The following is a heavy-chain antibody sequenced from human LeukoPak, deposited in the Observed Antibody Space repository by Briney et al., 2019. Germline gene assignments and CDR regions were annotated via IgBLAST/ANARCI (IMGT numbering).Heavy chain of an antibody. CDR1: GGSFSGYY. J-gene: IGHJ6*03. CDR2: INHSGST. CDR3: ARLKCSSISCSPAAYYYYYYYMDV. Sequence: SETLSLTCAVYGGSFSGYYWSWIRQPPGKGLEWIGEINHSGSTNYNPSLKSRVTISVDTSKNQFSLKLSSVTAADTAVYYCARLKCSSISCSPAAYYYYYYYMDVWGKGTTVTISS. D-gene: IGHD2-2*01. V-gene: IGHV4-34*01.